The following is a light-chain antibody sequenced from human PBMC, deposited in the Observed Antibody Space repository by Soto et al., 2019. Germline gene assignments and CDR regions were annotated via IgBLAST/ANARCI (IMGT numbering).Light chain of an antibody. CDR3: QQYNNWPPDRT. J-gene: IGKJ1*01. Sequence: EIVMTQSPATLSASPGERATLSCRASQSVGSNLAWYQQKPGQAPRLLIYGASTRAPGIPARFSGSGSGTEFTLTISSLQSEDFAIYFCQQYNNWPPDRTFGQGTKVEIK. CDR2: GAS. V-gene: IGKV3-15*01. CDR1: QSVGSN.